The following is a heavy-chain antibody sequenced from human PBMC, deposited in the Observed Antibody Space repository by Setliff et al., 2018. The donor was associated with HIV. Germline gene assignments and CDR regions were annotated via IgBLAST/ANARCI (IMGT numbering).Heavy chain of an antibody. D-gene: IGHD3-10*01. CDR1: GGSISSGAYH. CDR3: ASGGRGSYYGSGSYYQDYYYYMDV. V-gene: IGHV4-31*03. CDR2: IYYSGST. Sequence: SETLSLTCTVSGGSISSGAYHWSWIRQHPGKGLEWIGYIYYSGSTYYNPSLKSRVTISVDTSKTQFSLKLTSVTAADTAVYYCASGGRGSYYGSGSYYQDYYYYMDVWGKGTTVTVSS. J-gene: IGHJ6*03.